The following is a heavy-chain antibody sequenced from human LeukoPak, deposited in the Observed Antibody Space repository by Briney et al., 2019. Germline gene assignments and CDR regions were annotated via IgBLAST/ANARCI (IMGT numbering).Heavy chain of an antibody. J-gene: IGHJ2*01. D-gene: IGHD3-3*01. V-gene: IGHV4-59*12. CDR1: GDSISSYY. Sequence: SETLSLTCTVSGDSISSYYWTWIRQPPGKGLEWIGYIYYSGNTNYNPSLKSRVTISLDTSKNQFSLKLSSVTAADTAVYFCARAILTPSGYVWHFDLWGRGTLVTVSS. CDR2: IYYSGNT. CDR3: ARAILTPSGYVWHFDL.